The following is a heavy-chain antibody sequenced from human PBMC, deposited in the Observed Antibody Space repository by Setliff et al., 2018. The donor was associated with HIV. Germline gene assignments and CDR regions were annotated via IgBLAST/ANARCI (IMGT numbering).Heavy chain of an antibody. J-gene: IGHJ4*02. CDR1: GYSLSSDYY. D-gene: IGHD6-19*01. CDR3: VRGPQWLVQKGRVYYFDY. V-gene: IGHV4-38-2*01. CDR2: IYHSGSA. Sequence: SETLSLTCAVSGYSLSSDYYWGWIRQPPGKGLEWIASIYHSGSAYYNPSLQSRVTISVDTSKNQVSLKLNSMTAADTAVYFCVRGPQWLVQKGRVYYFDYWGQGALVTVSS.